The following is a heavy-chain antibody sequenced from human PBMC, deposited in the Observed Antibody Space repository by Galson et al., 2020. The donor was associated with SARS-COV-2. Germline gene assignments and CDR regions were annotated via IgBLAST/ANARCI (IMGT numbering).Heavy chain of an antibody. CDR2: LYWHDDK. Sequence: SGPTLVQPTHPLTLTYPFSGFSLRTSGVGVAWIRQPPGKALEWHALLYWHDDKRYTPPLQSRPTITKDTSKNQVVHTMTNMDPVDTATYYCAHTQCDCSSTSCYSIDWFDPWGQGTLVTVSS. V-gene: IGHV2-5*01. D-gene: IGHD2-2*01. CDR3: AHTQCDCSSTSCYSIDWFDP. CDR1: GFSLRTSGVG. J-gene: IGHJ5*02.